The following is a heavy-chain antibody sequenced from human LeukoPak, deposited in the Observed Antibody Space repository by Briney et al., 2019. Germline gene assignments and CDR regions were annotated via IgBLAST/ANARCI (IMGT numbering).Heavy chain of an antibody. CDR1: GGSISSYY. CDR2: IYYIGST. CDR3: ARDGGYSYGYRGGYYYGMDV. Sequence: SETLSLTCTVSGGSISSYYWSWIRQPPGKGLGWIRYIYYIGSTNYNPSLKGRVTISVDTSKNQFSLKLRSVTAADTAVYYCARDGGYSYGYRGGYYYGMDVWGKGTTVTVSS. J-gene: IGHJ6*04. D-gene: IGHD5-18*01. V-gene: IGHV4-59*01.